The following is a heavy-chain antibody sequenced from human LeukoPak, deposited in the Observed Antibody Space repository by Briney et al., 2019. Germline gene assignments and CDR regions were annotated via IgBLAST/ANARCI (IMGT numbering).Heavy chain of an antibody. V-gene: IGHV1-69*13. D-gene: IGHD6-13*01. Sequence: SVKVSCKASGGTFSSYAISWVRQAPGQGLEWMGGIIPIFGTANYAQKFQGRVTITADESTSTAYMELSSLRSEDTAVYYCARGHPVGRIAAAVGFDYWGQGTLVTVSS. J-gene: IGHJ4*02. CDR3: ARGHPVGRIAAAVGFDY. CDR1: GGTFSSYA. CDR2: IIPIFGTA.